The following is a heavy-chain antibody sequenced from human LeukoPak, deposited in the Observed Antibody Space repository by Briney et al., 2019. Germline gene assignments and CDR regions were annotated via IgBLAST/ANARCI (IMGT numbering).Heavy chain of an antibody. J-gene: IGHJ4*02. CDR3: ASVPGATTFGDY. CDR2: IKQDGSEE. D-gene: IGHD1-1*01. Sequence: GGSLRLSCAASGFTFSSYWMSWVRQAPGKGPEWVANIKQDGSEEYYVDSVKGRFTISRDNAKNSLYLQMNSLRSEDTAVYYCASVPGATTFGDYWGQGTLVTVSS. V-gene: IGHV3-7*01. CDR1: GFTFSSYW.